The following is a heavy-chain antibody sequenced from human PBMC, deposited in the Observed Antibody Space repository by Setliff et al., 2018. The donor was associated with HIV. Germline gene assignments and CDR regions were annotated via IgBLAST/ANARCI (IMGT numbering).Heavy chain of an antibody. D-gene: IGHD2-21*01. CDR2: IYHTGST. J-gene: IGHJ1*01. CDR3: ARVVYGGDSLGRYFQR. Sequence: LSLTCTVSGGSISSRGDYWSWIRQHPGKGLEWIGYIYHTGSTYYNPSLQSRVSISIDTFKNQFSLRLTSVTAADTAVYYCARVVYGGDSLGRYFQRWGQGTLVTVSS. CDR1: GGSISSRGDY. V-gene: IGHV4-31*03.